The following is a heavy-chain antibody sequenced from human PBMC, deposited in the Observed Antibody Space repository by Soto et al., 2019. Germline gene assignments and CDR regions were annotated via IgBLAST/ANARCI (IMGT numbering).Heavy chain of an antibody. J-gene: IGHJ4*02. Sequence: ASVKVSCKASGYTFIGYYMHWVRQAPGQGLEWMGWINPNSGGTNYAQKFQGRVTMTRDTSISTAYMELSRLRSDDTAVYYCARVLYYDILTGYYPYFDYWGQGTLVTVSS. CDR2: INPNSGGT. D-gene: IGHD3-9*01. CDR3: ARVLYYDILTGYYPYFDY. V-gene: IGHV1-2*02. CDR1: GYTFIGYY.